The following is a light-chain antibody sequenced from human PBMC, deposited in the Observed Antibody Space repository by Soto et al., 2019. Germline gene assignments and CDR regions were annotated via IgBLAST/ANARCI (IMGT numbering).Light chain of an antibody. Sequence: DIQATQSPSSLSASVGDRVTITCRASQSIRDHLNWYQQKLGKAPKFLIYDASSLQSGVPSRFSGSGSGRDFTLTITSLQPEDFATYYCQQSFRTPRTFGQGTKVEIK. J-gene: IGKJ1*01. V-gene: IGKV1-39*01. CDR1: QSIRDH. CDR2: DAS. CDR3: QQSFRTPRT.